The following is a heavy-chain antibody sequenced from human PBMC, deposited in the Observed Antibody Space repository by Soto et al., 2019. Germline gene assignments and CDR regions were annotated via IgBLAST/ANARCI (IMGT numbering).Heavy chain of an antibody. CDR2: ISYDGSNK. Sequence: PGGSLRLSCAASGFTFSSYGMHWVRQAPGKGLEWVAVISYDGSNKYYADSVKDRFTISRDNSKNTLYLQMNSLRAEDTAVYYCAKLWYFDLWGRGTLVTVSS. J-gene: IGHJ2*01. CDR1: GFTFSSYG. CDR3: AKLWYFDL. V-gene: IGHV3-30*18.